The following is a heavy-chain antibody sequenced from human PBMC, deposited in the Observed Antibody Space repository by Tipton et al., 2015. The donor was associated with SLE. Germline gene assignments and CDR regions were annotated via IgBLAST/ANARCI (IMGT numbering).Heavy chain of an antibody. CDR3: AKGGSSGWTGYYYYYMDV. CDR1: GFTVSNNY. CDR2: IYSGGSST. Sequence: GSLRLSCAASGFTVSNNYMTWVRQAPGKGLGWVSVIYSGGSSTYYADSVKGRFTISRDNSKNTLYLQMNSLRAEDTAVYYCAKGGSSGWTGYYYYYMDVWGKGTTVTVSS. J-gene: IGHJ6*03. D-gene: IGHD6-19*01. V-gene: IGHV3-23*03.